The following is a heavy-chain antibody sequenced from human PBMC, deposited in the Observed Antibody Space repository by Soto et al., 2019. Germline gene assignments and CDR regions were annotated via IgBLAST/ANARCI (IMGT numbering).Heavy chain of an antibody. CDR2: ISTYNVDT. V-gene: IGHV1-18*01. CDR1: GYTFTSYG. Sequence: QVHLVQSGAEVKKPGASLKVSCKSSGYTFTSYGIVWVRQAPGQGLEWMGWISTYNVDTKYAQKFKGRVTMSTDTSTTTAYMELTSLTSDDTAMYYCARGVFAYGYLDFWGQGTLSTLSS. CDR3: ARGVFAYGYLDF. J-gene: IGHJ4*02. D-gene: IGHD5-18*01.